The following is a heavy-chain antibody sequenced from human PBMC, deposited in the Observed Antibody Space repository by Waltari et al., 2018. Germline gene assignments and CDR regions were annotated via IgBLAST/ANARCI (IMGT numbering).Heavy chain of an antibody. V-gene: IGHV3-49*04. D-gene: IGHD6-19*01. CDR2: IRSKAQCGTT. CDR3: ARGYVSGSVYF. Sequence: EVQLVESGGGLVQPGRSLRLSCTASGLSIGDYGMTWVRQAPGQGLQWVSLIRSKAQCGTTAYAASVKGRFTNSRDDSKNIAYLQMDSLKTEDTAVYYCARGYVSGSVYFWGQGTQVTVAS. CDR1: GLSIGDYG. J-gene: IGHJ4*02.